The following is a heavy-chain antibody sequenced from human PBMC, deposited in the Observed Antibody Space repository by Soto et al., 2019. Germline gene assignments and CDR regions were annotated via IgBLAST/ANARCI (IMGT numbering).Heavy chain of an antibody. CDR2: IYYSGST. Sequence: PSETLSLTCTVSGGSISSGDYYWSWIRQPPGKGLEWIGYIYYSGSTYYNPSLKSRVTISVDTSKNQFSLKLSSVTAADTAVYYCARTPGSMVRGVYYYYGMDVWGQGTTVTVSS. D-gene: IGHD3-10*01. CDR3: ARTPGSMVRGVYYYYGMDV. J-gene: IGHJ6*02. V-gene: IGHV4-30-4*01. CDR1: GGSISSGDYY.